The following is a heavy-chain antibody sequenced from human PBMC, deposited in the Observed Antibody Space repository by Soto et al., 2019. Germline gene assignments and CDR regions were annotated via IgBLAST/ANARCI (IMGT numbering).Heavy chain of an antibody. CDR3: ARDDRIAVAGFDY. CDR2: TNSDGSST. J-gene: IGHJ4*02. D-gene: IGHD6-19*01. Sequence: QPGGSLRLSCAASGSTSSTYWMHWVRQAPGKGLVWVSHTNSDGSSTSYADSVKGRFTISRDNAKNTLYLQMNSLRVEDTAVYYCARDDRIAVAGFDYWGQGTLVTV. CDR1: GSTSSTYW. V-gene: IGHV3-74*01.